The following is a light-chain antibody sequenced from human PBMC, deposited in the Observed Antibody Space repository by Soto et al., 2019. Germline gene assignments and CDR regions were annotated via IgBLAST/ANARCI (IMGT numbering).Light chain of an antibody. CDR3: NSYTSRSTYG. Sequence: QSALTQPSSVSGSPGQSITISCTGTFSDVGRFNFFSWFQQHPGKAPKLLIYEDTKRSSGVSNRFSGSKSGNTASLTIFGLQTEDEADYYCNSYTSRSTYGFGTGTQVTVL. J-gene: IGLJ1*01. CDR2: EDT. V-gene: IGLV2-14*01. CDR1: FSDVGRFNF.